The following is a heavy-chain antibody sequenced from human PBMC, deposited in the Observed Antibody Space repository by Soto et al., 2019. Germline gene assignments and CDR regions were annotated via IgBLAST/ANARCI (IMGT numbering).Heavy chain of an antibody. CDR1: GFTFSSYA. D-gene: IGHD5-12*01. CDR3: AKDRLRLGDSPHFVY. CDR2: ISGSGGST. V-gene: IGHV3-23*01. J-gene: IGHJ4*02. Sequence: GGSLRLSCAASGFTFSSYAMSWVRQAPGKGLEWVSAISGSGGSTYYADSVKGRFTISRDNSKNTLYLQMNSLRAEDTAVYYCAKDRLRLGDSPHFVYWGPGTLLTVFS.